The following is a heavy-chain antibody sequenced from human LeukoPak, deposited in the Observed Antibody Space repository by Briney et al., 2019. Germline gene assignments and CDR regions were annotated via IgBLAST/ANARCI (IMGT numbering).Heavy chain of an antibody. J-gene: IGHJ4*02. V-gene: IGHV1-69*01. Sequence: SVKVSFKASGGTFISYAISWVRQAPGQGLEWMGGIIPIFGTANYAQKFQGRVTITADESTSTAYMELSSLRSEDTAVYYCASIAVAGRFDYWGQGTLVTVSS. CDR3: ASIAVAGRFDY. CDR2: IIPIFGTA. CDR1: GGTFISYA. D-gene: IGHD6-19*01.